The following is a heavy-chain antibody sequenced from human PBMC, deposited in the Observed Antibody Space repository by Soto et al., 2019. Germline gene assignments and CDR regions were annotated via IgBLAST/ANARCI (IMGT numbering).Heavy chain of an antibody. J-gene: IGHJ3*02. CDR3: ATERYYDILTGYYTLYAFDI. V-gene: IGHV1-24*01. CDR1: GYTLTELS. CDR2: FDPEDGET. Sequence: GASVKVSCKVSGYTLTELSMHWVRQAPGKGLEWMGGFDPEDGETIYAQKFQGRVTMTEDTSTDTAYMELSSLRSEDTAVYYCATERYYDILTGYYTLYAFDIWGQGTMVTVS. D-gene: IGHD3-9*01.